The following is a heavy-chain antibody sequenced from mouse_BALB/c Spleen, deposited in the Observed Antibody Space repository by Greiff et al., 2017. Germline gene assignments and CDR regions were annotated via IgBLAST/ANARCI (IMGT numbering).Heavy chain of an antibody. Sequence: EVKLQESGGGLVQPGGSRKLSCAASGFTFSDYGMAWVRQAPGKGPEWVAFISNLAYSIYYADTVTGRFTISRENAKNTLYLEMSSLRSEDTAMYYCARVSTMITTKAMDYWGQGTSVTVSS. J-gene: IGHJ4*01. CDR2: ISNLAYSI. CDR1: GFTFSDYG. D-gene: IGHD2-4*01. V-gene: IGHV5-15*02. CDR3: ARVSTMITTKAMDY.